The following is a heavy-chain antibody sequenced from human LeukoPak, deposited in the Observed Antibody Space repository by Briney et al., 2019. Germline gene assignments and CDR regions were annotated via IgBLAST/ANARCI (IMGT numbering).Heavy chain of an antibody. CDR3: ARYSRGFGY. V-gene: IGHV4-59*01. D-gene: IGHD4-11*01. CDR2: IYYSGST. CDR1: GASITSYY. Sequence: SETLSLTCTVSGASITSYYWSWIRQPPGKGLEWIGNIYYSGSTNYNPSLKSRVTISVDTSKNQFSLRLSSVTAADTAVYYCARYSRGFGYWGQGTLVTVSS. J-gene: IGHJ4*02.